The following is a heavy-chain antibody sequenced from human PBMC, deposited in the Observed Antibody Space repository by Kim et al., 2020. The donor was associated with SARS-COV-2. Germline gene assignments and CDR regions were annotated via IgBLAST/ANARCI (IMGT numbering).Heavy chain of an antibody. D-gene: IGHD3-10*01. V-gene: IGHV4-59*09. J-gene: IGHJ6*02. Sequence: RVTISVDTSKNQFSLKLSSVTAADTAVYYCARGYYYGSGSYYLTMDGMDVWGQGTTVTVSS. CDR3: ARGYYYGSGSYYLTMDGMDV.